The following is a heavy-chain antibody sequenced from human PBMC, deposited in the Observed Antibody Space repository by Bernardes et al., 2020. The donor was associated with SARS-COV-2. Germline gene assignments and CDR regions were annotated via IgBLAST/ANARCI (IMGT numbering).Heavy chain of an antibody. Sequence: GGSLRLSCAASGFTFSSYAMSWVRQAPGKGLEWVSAISGSGGSTYYADSVKGRFTISRDNSKNTLYLQMNSLRAEDRALYYCARVTRGSWSYGMDVWGQGTTVTVSS. J-gene: IGHJ6*02. CDR2: ISGSGGST. CDR1: GFTFSSYA. CDR3: ARVTRGSWSYGMDV. V-gene: IGHV3-23*01. D-gene: IGHD6-13*01.